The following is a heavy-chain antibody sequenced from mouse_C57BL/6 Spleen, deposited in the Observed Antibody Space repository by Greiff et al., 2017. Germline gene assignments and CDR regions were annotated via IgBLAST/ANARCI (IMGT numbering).Heavy chain of an antibody. V-gene: IGHV1-26*01. D-gene: IGHD2-4*01. CDR3: ARHYDYVFAY. J-gene: IGHJ3*01. CDR2: INPNNGGT. Sequence: EVQLQQSGPELVKPGASVKISCKASGYTFTDYYMNWVKQSHGKSLEWIGDINPNNGGTSYNQKFKGKATLTVDKSSSTAYMALRSLTSEDSAVYYCARHYDYVFAYWGQGTLVTVSA. CDR1: GYTFTDYY.